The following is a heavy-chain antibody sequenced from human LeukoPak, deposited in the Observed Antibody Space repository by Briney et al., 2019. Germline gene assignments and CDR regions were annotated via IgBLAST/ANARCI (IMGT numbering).Heavy chain of an antibody. Sequence: GGSLRLSCAASGFTFSSYAMSWVRQAPGKGLEWVSAISGSGGSTYYADSVKGRFTISRDNSKNTLYLQMNSLRAEDTAVYYCXRXXXXXXXXXXXXXXYXXXYGMDVWGQGTTVTVSS. CDR2: ISGSGGST. V-gene: IGHV3-23*01. J-gene: IGHJ6*02. CDR1: GFTFSSYA. CDR3: XRXXXXXXXXXXXXXXYXXXYGMDV.